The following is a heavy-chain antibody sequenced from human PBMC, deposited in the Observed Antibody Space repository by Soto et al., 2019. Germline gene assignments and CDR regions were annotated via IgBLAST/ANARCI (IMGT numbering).Heavy chain of an antibody. J-gene: IGHJ4*02. D-gene: IGHD2-21*02. CDR2: ISLYHHST. V-gene: IGHV1-46*01. Sequence: SVKVSCKTSGYPFTDYFIHWVRQAPVQGLEWMGIISLYHHSTSYAQKFQGRLTVTADTSTTTVYMDLSSLTSEDSAVYWCARELYSCGGDCPYYMDYWGQGTLVTVS. CDR1: GYPFTDYF. CDR3: ARELYSCGGDCPYYMDY.